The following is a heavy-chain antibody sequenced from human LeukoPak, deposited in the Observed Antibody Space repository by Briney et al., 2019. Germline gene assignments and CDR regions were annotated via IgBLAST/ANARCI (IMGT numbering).Heavy chain of an antibody. CDR2: FQTSGKT. Sequence: SETLSLTCTISGDSVRTYDWSWVRQPAGKGLEWIGRFQTSGKTKYNPSLKSRVTMSIDTSKNQFSLKLSSVTAADTAVYYCARVGTDYYDSSGSDAFDIWGQGTMVTVSS. CDR3: ARVGTDYYDSSGSDAFDI. V-gene: IGHV4-4*07. D-gene: IGHD3-22*01. CDR1: GDSVRTYD. J-gene: IGHJ3*02.